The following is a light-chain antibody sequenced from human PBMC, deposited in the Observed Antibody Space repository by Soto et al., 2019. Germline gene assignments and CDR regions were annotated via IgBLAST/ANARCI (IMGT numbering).Light chain of an antibody. Sequence: EIVVTQSPGTLSLSPGERATLSCRARQSVSSSDLAWYQQKPGQAPRLLIYGASSRATGIPDRFSGSGSGTDFTLTISRLEPEDFAVYYCQQYGSSPWTFGQGTKVDIK. CDR2: GAS. CDR1: QSVSSSD. V-gene: IGKV3-20*01. J-gene: IGKJ1*01. CDR3: QQYGSSPWT.